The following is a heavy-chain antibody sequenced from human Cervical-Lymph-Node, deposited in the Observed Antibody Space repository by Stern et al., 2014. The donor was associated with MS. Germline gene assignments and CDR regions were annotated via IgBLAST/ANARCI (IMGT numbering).Heavy chain of an antibody. CDR2: IDWDDDK. Sequence: ESGPALVKPTQTLTLTCTFSGFSLSTSGMRVSWIRQPPGKALEWLARIDWDDDKFYSTSLKTRLTISKGTSKNQVVLTMTNMDPVDTATYYCARIPTNGYFDYWGQGTLVTVSS. D-gene: IGHD2-8*01. CDR3: ARIPTNGYFDY. J-gene: IGHJ4*02. V-gene: IGHV2-70*04. CDR1: GFSLSTSGMR.